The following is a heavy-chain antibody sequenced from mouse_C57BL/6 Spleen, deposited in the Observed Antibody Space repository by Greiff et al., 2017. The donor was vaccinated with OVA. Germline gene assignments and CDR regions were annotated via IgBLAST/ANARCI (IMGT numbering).Heavy chain of an antibody. J-gene: IGHJ3*01. V-gene: IGHV1-74*01. CDR2: IHPSDSDT. CDR1: GYTFTSYW. Sequence: QVQLKQPGAELVKPGASVKVSCKASGYTFTSYWMHWVKQRPGQGLEWIGRIHPSDSDTNYNQKFKGKATLTVDKSSSTAYMQLSSLTSEDSAVYYCAIEDGSSFPFAYWGQGTLVTVSA. CDR3: AIEDGSSFPFAY. D-gene: IGHD1-1*01.